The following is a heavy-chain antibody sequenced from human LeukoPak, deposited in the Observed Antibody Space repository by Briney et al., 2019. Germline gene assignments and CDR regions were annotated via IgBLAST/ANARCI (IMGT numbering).Heavy chain of an antibody. CDR1: GYTFTSYD. J-gene: IGHJ4*02. CDR3: AREGFGSEDY. D-gene: IGHD3-10*01. Sequence: GASVKVSCKASGYTFTSYDINWVRQATGQGLEWMGWMNPNSGNTGYAQKFQGRVTITRNTSISTAYMELSSLRAEDTAVHYCAREGFGSEDYWGQGTLVTVSS. CDR2: MNPNSGNT. V-gene: IGHV1-8*03.